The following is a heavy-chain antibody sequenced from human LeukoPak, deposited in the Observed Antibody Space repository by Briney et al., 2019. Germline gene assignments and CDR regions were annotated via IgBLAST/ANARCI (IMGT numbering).Heavy chain of an antibody. CDR2: ISFDGGNK. V-gene: IGHV3-30*18. CDR1: GFSFSSYG. J-gene: IGHJ1*01. CDR3: AKEHIVLVTAKYEYFQD. Sequence: GRSLRLSCGASGFSFSSYGMHWVRRAPGKGLEWVAVISFDGGNKYYADSVKGRFTISRDNSKNTLYLQMNSLRADDTAVYYCAKEHIVLVTAKYEYFQDWGQGTLVTVSS. D-gene: IGHD2-21*02.